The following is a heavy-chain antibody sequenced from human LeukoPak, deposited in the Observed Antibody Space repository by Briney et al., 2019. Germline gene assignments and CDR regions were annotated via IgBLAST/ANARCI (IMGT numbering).Heavy chain of an antibody. Sequence: QSGGSLRLSCAASGFTFTSYEMNWVRQAPGKGREWVSYISSSGSTIYYADSVKGRFTISRDNSKNTLYLQMNSLRAEDTAVYYCAAPTSYSSSWSQGTLVTVSS. CDR3: AAPTSYSSS. D-gene: IGHD6-13*01. CDR1: GFTFTSYE. V-gene: IGHV3-48*03. J-gene: IGHJ4*02. CDR2: ISSSGSTI.